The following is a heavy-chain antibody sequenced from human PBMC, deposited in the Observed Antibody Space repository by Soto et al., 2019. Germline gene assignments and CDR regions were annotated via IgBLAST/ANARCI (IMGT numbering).Heavy chain of an antibody. CDR1: GFTYSTYT. V-gene: IGHV3-30-3*01. Sequence: GGSLRLSCAASGFTYSTYTMHWVRQAPGKGLEWVAVISYDGNNKFYADSVKGRFTISRDSTKQTLYLQMNSLRPDDTAMYYYARALASSWYHEYFQHLGQGTLVTVSS. CDR3: ARALASSWYHEYFQH. J-gene: IGHJ1*01. CDR2: ISYDGNNK. D-gene: IGHD6-13*01.